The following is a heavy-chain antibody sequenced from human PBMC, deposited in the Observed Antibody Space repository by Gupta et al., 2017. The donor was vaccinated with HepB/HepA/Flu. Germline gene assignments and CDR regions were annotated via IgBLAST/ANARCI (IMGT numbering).Heavy chain of an antibody. Sequence: QVQLVQSGAEVKKPGSSVNVSCKAPGGTFSIYAFSWVRQAPGQGLDWMGGIIPIFGTTTNRRKFQDRVRSTAAASTNTASMEASSITAEDTAVEEGTGVGGSGARCPRQGDYWMDGGGKRTT. CDR3: TGVGGSGARCPRQGDYWMDG. V-gene: IGHV1-69*01. CDR2: IIPIFGTT. CDR1: GGTFSIYA. D-gene: IGHD2-15*01. J-gene: IGHJ6*01.